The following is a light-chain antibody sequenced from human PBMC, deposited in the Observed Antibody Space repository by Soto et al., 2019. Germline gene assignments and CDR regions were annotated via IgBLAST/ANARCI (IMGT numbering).Light chain of an antibody. V-gene: IGLV2-8*01. CDR1: TSDVGGYNY. CDR3: SSYAGGNNL. Sequence: QSALTQPPSASGSPGQSGTISCTGSTSDVGGYNYVSWYQQHPGKAPKLIISEVSERPSGVPDRFSGSKSGNTASLTVSGLQAEDEADYYCSSYAGGNNLCGGGTKVTVL. CDR2: EVS. J-gene: IGLJ2*01.